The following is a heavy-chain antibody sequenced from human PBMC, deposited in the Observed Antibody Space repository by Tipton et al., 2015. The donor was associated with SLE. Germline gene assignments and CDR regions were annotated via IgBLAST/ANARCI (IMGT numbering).Heavy chain of an antibody. J-gene: IGHJ4*02. Sequence: QLVQSGAEVKKPGASVKVSCKASGYTFTSYYMHWVRQAPGQGLEWMGIINPSGGSTSYAQKFQGRVTMTRDTSTSTVYMGLSSLRSEGTAWYYCGRGEGEDIVVVPAAGPDYWGQGTLVTVSS. CDR1: GYTFTSYY. CDR2: INPSGGST. CDR3: GRGEGEDIVVVPAAGPDY. D-gene: IGHD2-2*01. V-gene: IGHV1-46*01.